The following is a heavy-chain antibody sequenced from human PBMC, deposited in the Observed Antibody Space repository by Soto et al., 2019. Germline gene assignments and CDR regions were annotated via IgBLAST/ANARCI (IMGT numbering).Heavy chain of an antibody. CDR3: AKEPRLLNYFHY. V-gene: IGHV3-30*18. J-gene: IGHJ4*02. Sequence: GGSLRLSCAASGFTFSSYGMHWVRQAPGKGLEWVAVISYDGSNKYYADSVKGRFTISRDNSKNTLYLQMNSLRAEDTAVYYCAKEPRLLNYFHYWGQGTLVTVSS. CDR1: GFTFSSYG. CDR2: ISYDGSNK.